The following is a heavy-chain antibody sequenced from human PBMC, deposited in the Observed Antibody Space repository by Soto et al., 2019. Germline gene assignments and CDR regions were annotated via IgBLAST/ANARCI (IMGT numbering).Heavy chain of an antibody. Sequence: QLQLQESGPGLVKPSETRSLTCTVSGGSISSSDFYWGWLRQPPGKGLDFIGSMYYSGTTYYNPSLKNRFTIPVDTPKNLFSLKLISVTAADPAVYYCPVVDSTGNCIDPWGKGALVTVSS. CDR2: MYYSGTT. CDR1: GGSISSSDFY. CDR3: PVVDSTGNCIDP. J-gene: IGHJ5*02. V-gene: IGHV4-39*01. D-gene: IGHD6-19*01.